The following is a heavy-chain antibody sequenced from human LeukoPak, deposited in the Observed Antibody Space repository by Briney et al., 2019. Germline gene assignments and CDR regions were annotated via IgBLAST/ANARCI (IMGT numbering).Heavy chain of an antibody. D-gene: IGHD3-16*01. J-gene: IGHJ4*02. V-gene: IGHV3-7*01. CDR1: GFTFSSCW. CDR2: IKQDGSEK. Sequence: GGSLRLSCAASGFTFSSCWMNWVRQAPGKGLEWVANIKQDGSEKYYVDSVKGRFTISRDNAKNSLYLQMNSLRAEDTAVYYCAREVHPEGYNYDLVLDYWGQGTLVTVSS. CDR3: AREVHPEGYNYDLVLDY.